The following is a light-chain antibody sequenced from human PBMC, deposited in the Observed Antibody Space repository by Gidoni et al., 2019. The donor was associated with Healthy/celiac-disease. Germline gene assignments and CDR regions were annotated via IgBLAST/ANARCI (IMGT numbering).Light chain of an antibody. CDR1: SSNIGSNT. CDR2: SNN. Sequence: QCVLTQPPSASGTPGQSVTISSSGSSSNIGSNTVNWYQQLPGTATKLLINSNNQRPSGVPDRFSGSKSGTSASLAISGLQSEDEADYYCAAWDDSMNVNYVFGTGTKVTVL. J-gene: IGLJ1*01. CDR3: AAWDDSMNVNYV. V-gene: IGLV1-44*01.